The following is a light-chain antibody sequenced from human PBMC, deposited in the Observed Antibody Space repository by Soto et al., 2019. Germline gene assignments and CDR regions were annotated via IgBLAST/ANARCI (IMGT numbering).Light chain of an antibody. CDR1: SSDIGGYNY. Sequence: QSALTQPRSVSGSPGQSVTISCTGTSSDIGGYNYVSWYQQHPGKAPKVMIYXXXQXXXXXXXXXXGSKSGNTASLTISGXXAEDEADYYCCSYAGRYTLVFGGGTKVTVL. J-gene: IGLJ2*01. CDR3: CSYAGRYTLV. V-gene: IGLV2-11*01. CDR2: XXX.